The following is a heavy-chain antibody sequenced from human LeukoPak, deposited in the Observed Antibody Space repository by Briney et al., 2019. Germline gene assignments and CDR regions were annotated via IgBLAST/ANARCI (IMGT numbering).Heavy chain of an antibody. D-gene: IGHD3-22*01. CDR2: IYYSGRT. CDR1: GGSLSRGDYY. J-gene: IGHJ3*02. CDR3: ARVLTYYYDSSRGAFDI. Sequence: PSQTLSLTCTVSGGSLSRGDYYWGWVRQPPGRGGEGIGYIYYSGRTYNNPSLKSPVTISVDTSKNQFSLKLSSVTAADTAVYYCARVLTYYYDSSRGAFDIWGQGTMVTVSS. V-gene: IGHV4-30-4*01.